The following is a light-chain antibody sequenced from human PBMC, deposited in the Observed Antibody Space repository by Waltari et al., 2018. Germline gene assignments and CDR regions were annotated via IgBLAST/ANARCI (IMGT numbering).Light chain of an antibody. CDR1: SSDVGGYKS. V-gene: IGLV2-11*01. CDR3: CSHAGSYVI. Sequence: QSALTQPRSVSGSPGQSVTISCTGTSSDVGGYKSVSWYQQHPGKAPKLMIYDVSERPSGGHDRFSGSKSGNTASLTISGLQAEDEADYYCCSHAGSYVIFGGGTKLTVL. J-gene: IGLJ2*01. CDR2: DVS.